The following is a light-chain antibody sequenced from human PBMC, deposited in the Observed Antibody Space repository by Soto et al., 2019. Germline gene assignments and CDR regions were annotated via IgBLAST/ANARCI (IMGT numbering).Light chain of an antibody. CDR3: QQDGSVPLT. CDR2: GAS. CDR1: QSVSTSY. V-gene: IGKV3-20*01. J-gene: IGKJ4*01. Sequence: EIVLTQSPGTLSLSPGERATLSCRASQSVSTSYLAWYQQKPGQAPRHLIYGASSRATGIPDRFSGSGSGADFTLTISRLEPEDFAVYYCQQDGSVPLTFGGGTKVEIK.